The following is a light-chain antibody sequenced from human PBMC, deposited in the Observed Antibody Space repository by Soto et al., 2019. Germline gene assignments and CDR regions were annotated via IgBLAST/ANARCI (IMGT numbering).Light chain of an antibody. CDR2: DAS. Sequence: EIVLTQSPGTLSLSPGERGTLSCRASQSVSSGYLAWYQQKPGQAPRLLIYDASSRATGIPDRFSGSVSGTDFTLTISRLEPADFALYYCQQYGGSPRTFGQGTKVDIK. CDR1: QSVSSGY. V-gene: IGKV3-20*01. CDR3: QQYGGSPRT. J-gene: IGKJ1*01.